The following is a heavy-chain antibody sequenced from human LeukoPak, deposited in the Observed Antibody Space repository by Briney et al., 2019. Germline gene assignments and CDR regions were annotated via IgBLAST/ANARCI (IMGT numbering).Heavy chain of an antibody. Sequence: PGGSLRLSCAASGFTFSSYEMNWVRQAPGKGLEWVSAISGSGGSTYYADSVKGRFTISRDNSKNTLYLQMNSLRAEDTAVYYCAKRPYDSSGYYYVFYFDYWGQGTLVTVSS. D-gene: IGHD3-22*01. V-gene: IGHV3-23*01. CDR3: AKRPYDSSGYYYVFYFDY. CDR2: ISGSGGST. CDR1: GFTFSSYE. J-gene: IGHJ4*02.